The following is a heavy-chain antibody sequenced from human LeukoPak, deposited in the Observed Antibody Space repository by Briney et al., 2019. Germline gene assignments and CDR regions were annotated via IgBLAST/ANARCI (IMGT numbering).Heavy chain of an antibody. V-gene: IGHV3-48*03. D-gene: IGHD5-18*01. CDR3: AKDTASSWWYFDL. CDR1: GFTFSSYE. J-gene: IGHJ2*01. CDR2: ISSTGNTI. Sequence: GGSLRLSCAASGFTFSSYEMNWVRQAPGKGLEWVSCISSTGNTIYYADSVKGRFTISRDNAKNSLYLQMNSLRAEDTAVYYCAKDTASSWWYFDLWGRGTLVTVSS.